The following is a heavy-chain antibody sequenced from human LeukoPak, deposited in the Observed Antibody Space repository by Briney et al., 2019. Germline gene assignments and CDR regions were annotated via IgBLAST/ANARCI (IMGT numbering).Heavy chain of an antibody. Sequence: GRSLRLSCAASGFTSSSHGMQWVRQAPGKGLEWVAVISYDGSTKYYADSVKGRFTISRDNSKSTLYLQMNSLRAEDTAVYYCAKESGSRSYGAYFPHWGQGTLVTVSS. V-gene: IGHV3-30*18. CDR2: ISYDGSTK. CDR3: AKESGSRSYGAYFPH. D-gene: IGHD6-13*01. J-gene: IGHJ1*01. CDR1: GFTSSSHG.